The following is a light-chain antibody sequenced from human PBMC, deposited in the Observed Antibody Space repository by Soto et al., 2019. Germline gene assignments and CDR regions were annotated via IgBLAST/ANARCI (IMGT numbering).Light chain of an antibody. Sequence: EIVLTQSPATLSLSPGERATLSCRASQSVTSNLAWYQQKPGQAPRLLIYDASNRATGIPARFSGNGSGTDFTLTNSSLEPEDFAAYYCQQRSNWPLTFGGGTKVDI. CDR1: QSVTSN. CDR2: DAS. J-gene: IGKJ4*01. V-gene: IGKV3-11*01. CDR3: QQRSNWPLT.